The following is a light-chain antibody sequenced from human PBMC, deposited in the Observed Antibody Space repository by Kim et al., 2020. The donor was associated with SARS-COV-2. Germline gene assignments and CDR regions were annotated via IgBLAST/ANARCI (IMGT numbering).Light chain of an antibody. J-gene: IGLJ2*01. CDR2: DTN. V-gene: IGLV7-46*01. Sequence: QAVVTQEPSLTVSPGGTVTLTCGPSTGPVTSGHCTFWFQQKPGQAPRTLIYDTNNRHSWTPARFSGSLLGDKAALTLSDAQPEDEADYYCLVSYSGPRSVFGGGTQLTVL. CDR1: TGPVTSGHC. CDR3: LVSYSGPRSV.